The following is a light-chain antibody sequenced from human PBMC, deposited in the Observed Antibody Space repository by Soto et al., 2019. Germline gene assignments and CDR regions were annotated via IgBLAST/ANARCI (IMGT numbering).Light chain of an antibody. J-gene: IGLJ2*01. Sequence: QSVLTQPPSVSAAPGQKVTISCSGSSSNIGNNYVSWYQQLPGTAPKLLIYDNNKRPSGIPDRFSGSKSGTSATLGITGLQTGDEADNYCGTWDSSLSAVAFGGGTKLTVL. CDR1: SSNIGNNY. CDR3: GTWDSSLSAVA. CDR2: DNN. V-gene: IGLV1-51*01.